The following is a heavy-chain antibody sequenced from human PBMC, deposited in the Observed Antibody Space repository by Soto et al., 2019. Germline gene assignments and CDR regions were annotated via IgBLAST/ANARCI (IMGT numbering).Heavy chain of an antibody. CDR3: AKTTKGGFSGFGSGGRCYPAAFDI. D-gene: IGHD2-15*01. J-gene: IGHJ3*02. V-gene: IGHV3-9*01. CDR1: GFNFNDYA. CDR2: ISWNSNTI. Sequence: EVQLMESGGDLVQPGRSLRLSCAASGFNFNDYAMHWVRQAPGKRLEWVSGISWNSNTIAYADSVKGRFTISRDNAKNSLYLQINSLRPEETASYYCAKTTKGGFSGFGSGGRCYPAAFDIWGQGTMVTVSS.